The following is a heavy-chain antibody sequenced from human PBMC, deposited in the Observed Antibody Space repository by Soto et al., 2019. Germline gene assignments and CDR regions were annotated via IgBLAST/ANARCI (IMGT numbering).Heavy chain of an antibody. CDR3: ARGSPGDYYHGMDV. J-gene: IGHJ6*02. CDR2: IYDSGST. Sequence: EQLQESGPGLVKPSQTLSLICKVSGGSMSSGDYYWSWIRRPPGRGLEWIGNIYDSGSTYYSPALKSRALISVDMSRNQFSLNLRFVTAADTAVYFCARGSPGDYYHGMDVWGQGTTVTVSS. CDR1: GGSMSSGDYY. V-gene: IGHV4-30-4*01.